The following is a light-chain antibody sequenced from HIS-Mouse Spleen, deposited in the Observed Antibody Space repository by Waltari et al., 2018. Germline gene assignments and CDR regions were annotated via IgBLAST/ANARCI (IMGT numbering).Light chain of an antibody. Sequence: SYELTQPPSVSVSPGQTARITCSGDALPKQYAYWYQQKPGQAPVLVIYKDSERPSGTPEGFSGSSSGTTVTLTISGVQAEDEADYYCQSADSRGTNWVFGGGTKLTVL. CDR1: ALPKQY. CDR2: KDS. J-gene: IGLJ3*02. V-gene: IGLV3-25*03. CDR3: QSADSRGTNWV.